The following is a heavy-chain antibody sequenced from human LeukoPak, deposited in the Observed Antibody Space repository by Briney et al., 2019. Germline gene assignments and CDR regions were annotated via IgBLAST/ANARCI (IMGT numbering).Heavy chain of an antibody. CDR1: GVSFSGYY. CDR3: ARGLASGGILEWLLD. V-gene: IGHV4-34*01. Sequence: SETLSLTCAVSGVSFSGYYWSWLRQPPGKGLEWIGEIKHSGIIHYNPSLKSRVSISVDTSNNQFSLKLNSVTAADTAVYYCARGLASGGILEWLLDWAQGTLVTVSS. J-gene: IGHJ4*02. CDR2: IKHSGII. D-gene: IGHD3-3*01.